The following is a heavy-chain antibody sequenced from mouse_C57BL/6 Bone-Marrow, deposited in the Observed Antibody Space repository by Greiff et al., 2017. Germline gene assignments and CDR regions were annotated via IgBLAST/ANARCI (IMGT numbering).Heavy chain of an antibody. Sequence: VQGVESGAELAKPGASVKLSCKASGYTFTSYWMHWVKQRPGQGLEWIGYINPSSGYTKYNQKFKDKASLTADKSSSTAYMQLSSLTYEDSAVYYCAREGLGYYGREYFDVWGTGTTVTVSS. CDR3: AREGLGYYGREYFDV. J-gene: IGHJ1*03. V-gene: IGHV1-7*01. CDR2: INPSSGYT. D-gene: IGHD2-3*01. CDR1: GYTFTSYW.